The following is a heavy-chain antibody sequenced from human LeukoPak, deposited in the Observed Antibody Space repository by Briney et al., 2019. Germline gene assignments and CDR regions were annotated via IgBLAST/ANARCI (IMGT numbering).Heavy chain of an antibody. J-gene: IGHJ6*03. Sequence: GASVKVSCKASGYTFTSYDINWVRQATGQGLEWMGWMNPSSGNTGYAQKFQGRVTMTRNTSISTAYMELSSLRSEDTAVYYCARGIGAAAHFYYYYYYMDVWGKGTTVTVPS. D-gene: IGHD6-13*01. CDR2: MNPSSGNT. CDR1: GYTFTSYD. CDR3: ARGIGAAAHFYYYYYYMDV. V-gene: IGHV1-8*01.